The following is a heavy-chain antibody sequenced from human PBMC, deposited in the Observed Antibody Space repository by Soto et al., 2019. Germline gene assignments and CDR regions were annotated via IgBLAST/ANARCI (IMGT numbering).Heavy chain of an antibody. Sequence: QVQLVESGGGLVKPGGSLRLSCAASGFIFSDYYMSWIRQAPGKGLEGVSYISTSGSAIYYADSVKGRFTISRDNAKKSLYLQMNSLRAEDTAVYYCAREGPRRKVTPIDDWGQGTLVTVSS. J-gene: IGHJ4*02. CDR2: ISTSGSAI. CDR3: AREGPRRKVTPIDD. V-gene: IGHV3-11*01. CDR1: GFIFSDYY.